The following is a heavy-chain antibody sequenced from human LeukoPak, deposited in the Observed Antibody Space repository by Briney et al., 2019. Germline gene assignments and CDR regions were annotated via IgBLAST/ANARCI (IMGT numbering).Heavy chain of an antibody. CDR3: ARVLYCGGDCGN. CDR1: GGSFSDYY. D-gene: IGHD2-21*02. CDR2: INHSGST. V-gene: IGHV4-34*01. Sequence: SETLSLTCAVYGGSFSDYYWSWIRQPPGKGLEWIGEINHSGSTNYNPSLKSRVTISVDTSKNQFSLKLSSVTAADTAVYYCARVLYCGGDCGNWGQGTLVIVSS. J-gene: IGHJ1*01.